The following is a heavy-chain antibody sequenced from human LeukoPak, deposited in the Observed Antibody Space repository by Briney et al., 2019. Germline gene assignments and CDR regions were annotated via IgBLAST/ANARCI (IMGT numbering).Heavy chain of an antibody. CDR1: GYTFTGYY. CDR3: VREGREFGPHKLAGFDY. CDR2: INPNSGGT. V-gene: IGHV1-2*02. D-gene: IGHD3-10*01. J-gene: IGHJ4*02. Sequence: ASVKGSCKTSGYTFTGYYMHWVRQAPGQGLEWMGWINPNSGGTNYAQKFQGRVTMTRDTSITTAYMELNGLRSDDTAVYYCVREGREFGPHKLAGFDYWGQGTLVTVSS.